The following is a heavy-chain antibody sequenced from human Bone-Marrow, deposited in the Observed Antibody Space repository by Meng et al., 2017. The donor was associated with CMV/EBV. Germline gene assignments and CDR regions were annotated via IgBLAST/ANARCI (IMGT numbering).Heavy chain of an antibody. CDR3: AKVRSRSRVLYLYYYYGMDV. D-gene: IGHD2-2*02. J-gene: IGHJ6*02. CDR2: INSDGSST. V-gene: IGHV3-74*01. CDR1: GFTFSSYW. Sequence: GESLKISCAASGFTFSSYWMHWVRQAPGKGLVWVSRINSDGSSTSYADSVKGRFTISRDNSKNTLYLQMNSLRAEDTAVYYCAKVRSRSRVLYLYYYYGMDVWGQGTTVTVSS.